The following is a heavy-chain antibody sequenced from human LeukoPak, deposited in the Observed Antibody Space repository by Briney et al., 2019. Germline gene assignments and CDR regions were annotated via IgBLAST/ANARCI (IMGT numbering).Heavy chain of an antibody. D-gene: IGHD1-26*01. V-gene: IGHV3-23*01. CDR2: IVGSGGAT. CDR1: GFTFSNYA. CDR3: ARDQVGPED. J-gene: IGHJ4*02. Sequence: GGSLRLSCAASGFTFSNYAMTWVRQAPGKGLEWVSVIVGSGGATYYADSVKGRFTISRDNSKNTLYLQMNSLTAEDTAVYYCARDQVGPEDWGQGTLVTVSS.